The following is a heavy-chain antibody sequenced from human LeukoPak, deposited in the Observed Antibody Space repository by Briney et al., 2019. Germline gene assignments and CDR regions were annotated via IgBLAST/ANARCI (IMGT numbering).Heavy chain of an antibody. Sequence: GGSLRLSCAASGFTLSDHYMDWVRQSPGKGLEWVGRTKNKANSYTTEYAASVKGRFIISRDASKNSLYLQMNSLKTEDTAVYYCARGSDYYSSGTSYGMDVWGQGTTVTVSS. D-gene: IGHD3-10*01. CDR1: GFTLSDHY. CDR2: TKNKANSYTT. V-gene: IGHV3-72*01. J-gene: IGHJ6*02. CDR3: ARGSDYYSSGTSYGMDV.